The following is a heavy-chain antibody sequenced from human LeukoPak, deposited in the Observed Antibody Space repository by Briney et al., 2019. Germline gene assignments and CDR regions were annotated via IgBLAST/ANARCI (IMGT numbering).Heavy chain of an antibody. Sequence: ASVKVSCKASGYTFTGYYMHWVRQAPGQGLEWMGWINPNSGGTNYAQKLQGRVTMTTDTSTSTAYMELRSLRSDDTAVYYCARDLYYDSSGYYLPFDYWGQGTLVTVSS. CDR1: GYTFTGYY. V-gene: IGHV1-2*02. D-gene: IGHD3-22*01. CDR3: ARDLYYDSSGYYLPFDY. J-gene: IGHJ4*02. CDR2: INPNSGGT.